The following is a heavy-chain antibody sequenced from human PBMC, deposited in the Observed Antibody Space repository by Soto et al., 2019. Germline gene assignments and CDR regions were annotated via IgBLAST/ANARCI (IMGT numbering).Heavy chain of an antibody. CDR1: GFTFNTYG. V-gene: IGHV3-33*01. D-gene: IGHD5-18*01. J-gene: IGHJ6*02. CDR2: KWYDGTNA. Sequence: QVQLVESGGGVVRPGRSLRLACEASGFTFNTYGMHWVRQAPGKWLQWVAVKWYDGTNAYYADSVKGRFTISRDNSKDTLYLEMNNLRAEDTAVYYCARVEAPLIHSDHYYYGMDVWGQGTTVTV. CDR3: ARVEAPLIHSDHYYYGMDV.